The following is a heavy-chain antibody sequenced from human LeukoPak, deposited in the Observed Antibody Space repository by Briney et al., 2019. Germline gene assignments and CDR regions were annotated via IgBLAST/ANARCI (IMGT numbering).Heavy chain of an antibody. J-gene: IGHJ4*02. CDR1: GFTFSSYA. CDR2: INGSGGST. Sequence: GGSLRLSCAASGFTFSSYAMSWVRQAPGKGLEWVSAINGSGGSTYYADSVKGRFTISRDNSKNTLYLQMNSLRAEDTAVYYCAKLVLGPNYYDSSGYSSSVDYWGQGTLVTVSS. D-gene: IGHD3-22*01. V-gene: IGHV3-23*01. CDR3: AKLVLGPNYYDSSGYSSSVDY.